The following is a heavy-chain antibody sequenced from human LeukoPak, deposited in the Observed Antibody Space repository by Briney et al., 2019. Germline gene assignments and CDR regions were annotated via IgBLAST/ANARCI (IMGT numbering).Heavy chain of an antibody. CDR3: ARALGGATILGNY. CDR1: GFTFSSYG. J-gene: IGHJ4*02. Sequence: GGSLRLSCAASGFTFSSYGMHWVRQAPGKGLEWVAVIWYDGSNKYYADSVKGRFTISRDNSKNTLYLQMNSLRAEDTAVYYCARALGGATILGNYWGQGTLVTVSS. D-gene: IGHD1-26*01. CDR2: IWYDGSNK. V-gene: IGHV3-33*01.